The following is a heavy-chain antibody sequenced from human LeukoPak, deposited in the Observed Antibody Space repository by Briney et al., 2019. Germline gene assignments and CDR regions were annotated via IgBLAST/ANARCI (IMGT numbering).Heavy chain of an antibody. CDR3: AGDLYDFWSGSETGTFDY. Sequence: GGSLRLSCAASGFTFSSYEMNWVRQAPGKGLEWVPYISSSGSTIYYADSVKGRFTISRDNAKNSLYLQMNSLRAEDTAVYYCAGDLYDFWSGSETGTFDYWGQGTLVTVSS. J-gene: IGHJ4*02. CDR2: ISSSGSTI. D-gene: IGHD3-3*01. CDR1: GFTFSSYE. V-gene: IGHV3-48*03.